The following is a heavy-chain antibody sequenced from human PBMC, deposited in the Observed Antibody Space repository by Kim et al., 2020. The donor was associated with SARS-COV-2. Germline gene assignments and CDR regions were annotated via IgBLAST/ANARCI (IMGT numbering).Heavy chain of an antibody. CDR3: ARDRGDVPFDY. Sequence: PSYAQGFTGRFVFSLDTSVSTAYLQISSLKAEDTAVYYCARDRGDVPFDYWGQGTLVTVSS. CDR2: P. D-gene: IGHD3-10*01. J-gene: IGHJ4*02. V-gene: IGHV7-4-1*02.